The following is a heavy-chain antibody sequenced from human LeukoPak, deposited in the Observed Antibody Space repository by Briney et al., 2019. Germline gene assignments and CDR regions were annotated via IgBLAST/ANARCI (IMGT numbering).Heavy chain of an antibody. Sequence: PGGSLRLSCAASGFTFSRHWMTWVRQAPGKGLEWVSSISSSSSYIYYADSVKGRFTISRDNAKNSLYLQMNSLRAEDTAVYYCARDHSFRGRLVYYWGQGTLVTVSS. J-gene: IGHJ4*02. CDR1: GFTFSRHW. CDR3: ARDHSFRGRLVYY. CDR2: ISSSSSYI. V-gene: IGHV3-21*01. D-gene: IGHD6-19*01.